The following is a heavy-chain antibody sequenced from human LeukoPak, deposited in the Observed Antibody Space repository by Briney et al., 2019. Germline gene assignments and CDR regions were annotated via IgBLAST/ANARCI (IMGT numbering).Heavy chain of an antibody. CDR1: GFTFSSYT. Sequence: PGGSLRLSCAASGFTFSSYTMSWVRQAPGKGLEWVSSLSSSTTYIHYADSVKGRFSISRDNAKNSLYLQMNSLRAEDTAVYYCASPRDGYNPFDYWGQGTLVTVSS. V-gene: IGHV3-21*01. D-gene: IGHD5-24*01. J-gene: IGHJ4*02. CDR2: LSSSTTYI. CDR3: ASPRDGYNPFDY.